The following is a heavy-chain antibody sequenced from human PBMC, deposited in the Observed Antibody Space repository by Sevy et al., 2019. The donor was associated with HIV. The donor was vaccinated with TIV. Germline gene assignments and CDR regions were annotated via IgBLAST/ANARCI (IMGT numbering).Heavy chain of an antibody. V-gene: IGHV4-4*02. CDR1: GGSISSSNW. CDR3: ARGRMDYYGSGSSNWFDP. J-gene: IGHJ5*02. D-gene: IGHD3-10*01. Sequence: SETLSLTCAVSGGSISSSNWWSWVRQPPGKGLEWIGEIYHSGSTNYNPSLKSRVTISVDKSKNQFSLKLGSVTAADTAVYYCARGRMDYYGSGSSNWFDPWGQGTLVTVSS. CDR2: IYHSGST.